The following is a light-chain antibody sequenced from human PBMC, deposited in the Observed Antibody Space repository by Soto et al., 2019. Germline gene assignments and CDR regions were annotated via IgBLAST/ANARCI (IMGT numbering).Light chain of an antibody. CDR1: QSLLHSNGYNY. CDR3: MQALQTPRT. Sequence: DIVMTQSPLSLPVTPGEPASISCRSSQSLLHSNGYNYLDWFLQKPGQSPQLLIYLGSNRASGVPGRFGGSGSGTDFTLKISRVEAEDVGVYYCMQALQTPRTFGGGTKVEIK. J-gene: IGKJ4*01. CDR2: LGS. V-gene: IGKV2-28*01.